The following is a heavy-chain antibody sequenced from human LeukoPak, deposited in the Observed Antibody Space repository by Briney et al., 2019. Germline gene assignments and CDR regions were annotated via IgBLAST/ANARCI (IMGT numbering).Heavy chain of an antibody. CDR2: ISDSGTTI. V-gene: IGHV3-48*03. J-gene: IGHJ4*02. CDR1: GFTFSNYE. D-gene: IGHD3-9*01. CDR3: ARVRYFDWLGPFDY. Sequence: GGSLRLSCAASGFTFSNYEMNWVRQAPGKGLEWVSYISDSGTTIYHGDSVKGRFTISRDNAKKSLYLQMNSLRAEDTAVYYCARVRYFDWLGPFDYWGQGTLVTVSS.